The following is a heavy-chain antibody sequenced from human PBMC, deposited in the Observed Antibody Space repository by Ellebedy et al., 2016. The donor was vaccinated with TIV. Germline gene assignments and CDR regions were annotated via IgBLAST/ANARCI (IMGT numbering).Heavy chain of an antibody. CDR3: ARHHTVERGAIDY. V-gene: IGHV4-39*01. Sequence: MPSETLSLTCTVSGGSISSPSYYWGSNRQPPGKGQVWIGSIYYSGSTYYDPSLKIRVTMSIDTSKNQFSLKLTSVTAADTAVYYCARHHTVERGAIDYWGQGTLVTVSS. CDR2: IYYSGST. J-gene: IGHJ4*02. D-gene: IGHD1-1*01. CDR1: GGSISSPSYY.